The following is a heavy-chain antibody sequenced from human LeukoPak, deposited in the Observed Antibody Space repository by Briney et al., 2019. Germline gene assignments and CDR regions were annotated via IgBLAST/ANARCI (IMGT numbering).Heavy chain of an antibody. D-gene: IGHD2-8*01. V-gene: IGHV3-11*06. Sequence: PGGSLRLSCAVSGFSFADEYMSWIRQAPGQGLEWVSYISNTGSYTNYADSVEGRFTISRDNSKNTLYLQMNSLRAEDTAVYYCARGNGAATGIFDCWGQGTLVTVSS. CDR3: ARGNGAATGIFDC. CDR2: ISNTGSYT. J-gene: IGHJ4*02. CDR1: GFSFADEY.